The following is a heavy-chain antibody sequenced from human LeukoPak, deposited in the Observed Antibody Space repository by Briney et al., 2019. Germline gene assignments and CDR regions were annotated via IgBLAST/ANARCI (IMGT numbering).Heavy chain of an antibody. Sequence: SETLSLTCAVYGGSFSGYYWSWVRQPPGKGLEWIGEINHSGSTNYNPSLKSRVTISVDTSENQFSLKLSSVTAADTAVYYCARGDIVVVPAAINFDYWGQGTLVTVSS. CDR3: ARGDIVVVPAAINFDY. V-gene: IGHV4-34*01. CDR1: GGSFSGYY. J-gene: IGHJ4*02. CDR2: INHSGST. D-gene: IGHD2-2*02.